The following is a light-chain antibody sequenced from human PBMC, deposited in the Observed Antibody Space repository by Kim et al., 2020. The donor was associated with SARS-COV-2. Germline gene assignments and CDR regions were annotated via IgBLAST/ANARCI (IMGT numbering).Light chain of an antibody. CDR3: QHYSRFPYT. CDR2: LAS. J-gene: IGKJ2*01. V-gene: IGKV1-5*03. Sequence: ASVGDRGTITCRAREKIGTWLAWYQQKPGRAPSLLIYLASTLERGVPSRCSGTGSGTEFSLSITSMQPDDFATYYCQHYSRFPYTFGQGTKLEI. CDR1: EKIGTW.